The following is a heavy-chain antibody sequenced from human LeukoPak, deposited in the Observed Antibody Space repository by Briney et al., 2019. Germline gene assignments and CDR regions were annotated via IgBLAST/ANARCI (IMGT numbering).Heavy chain of an antibody. V-gene: IGHV1-46*01. J-gene: IGHJ4*02. Sequence: ASAKVSCKASGYTLSMYNMHWVRQAPGQGLEWMGIINPSGGTSYAQKLQGRITMTRDTSTSTLYMELSSLRSEDTAVYYCAREGVAGTGLDFWGQGTLVTVSS. CDR3: AREGVAGTGLDF. D-gene: IGHD6-13*01. CDR1: GYTLSMYN. CDR2: INPSGGT.